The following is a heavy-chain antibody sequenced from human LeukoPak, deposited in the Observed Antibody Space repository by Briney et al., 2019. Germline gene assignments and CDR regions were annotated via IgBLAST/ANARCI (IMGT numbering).Heavy chain of an antibody. CDR1: GGSFSGYY. CDR3: ARLQYTYGYVDY. Sequence: SETLSLTCAVYGGSFSGYYWSWIRQPPGKGLERIGEINHSGSTNYNPSLKSRVTISVDTSRKQFFLRLSSVTAADTAMYCCARLQYTYGYVDYWGQGTLVTVSS. V-gene: IGHV4-34*01. CDR2: INHSGST. D-gene: IGHD5-18*01. J-gene: IGHJ4*02.